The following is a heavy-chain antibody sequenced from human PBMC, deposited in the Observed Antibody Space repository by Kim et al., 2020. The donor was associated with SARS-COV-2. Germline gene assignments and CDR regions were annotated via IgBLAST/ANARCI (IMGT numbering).Heavy chain of an antibody. Sequence: SVKVSCKASGGTFSSYAISWVRQAPGQGLEWMGGIIPIFGTANYAQKFQGRVTITADESTSTAYMELSSLRSEDTAVYYCARGVVPRTTIFGVNWYYFDYWGQGTLVTVSS. CDR3: ARGVVPRTTIFGVNWYYFDY. J-gene: IGHJ4*02. D-gene: IGHD3-3*01. V-gene: IGHV1-69*13. CDR1: GGTFSSYA. CDR2: IIPIFGTA.